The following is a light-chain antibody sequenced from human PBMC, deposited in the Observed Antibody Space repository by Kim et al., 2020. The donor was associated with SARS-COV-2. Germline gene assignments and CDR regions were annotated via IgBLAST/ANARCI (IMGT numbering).Light chain of an antibody. Sequence: APGKTARIACGGSSIGSKNVHWYQQRPGQAPVMVIYYNDDRPSGIPKRFSGSNSENTATLSISRVDAGDEADYYCQVWDSGSDQVVFGGGTKLTIL. J-gene: IGLJ2*01. V-gene: IGLV3-21*01. CDR3: QVWDSGSDQVV. CDR1: SIGSKN. CDR2: YND.